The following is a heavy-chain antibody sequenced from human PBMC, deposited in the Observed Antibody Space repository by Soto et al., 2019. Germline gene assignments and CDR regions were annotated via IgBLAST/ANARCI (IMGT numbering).Heavy chain of an antibody. V-gene: IGHV3-53*01. CDR3: ARSYCSGGSCYSSPYYFDY. J-gene: IGHJ4*02. CDR1: GFTVSSNY. D-gene: IGHD2-15*01. Sequence: GGSLRLSCAACGFTVSSNYMSWVRQAPGKXLEWVSVIYSGGSTYYADSVKGRFTISRDNSKNTLYLQMNSLRAEDTAVYYCARSYCSGGSCYSSPYYFDYWGQGTLVTVSS. CDR2: IYSGGST.